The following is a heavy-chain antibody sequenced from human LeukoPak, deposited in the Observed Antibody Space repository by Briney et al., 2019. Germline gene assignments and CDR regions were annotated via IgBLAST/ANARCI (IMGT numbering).Heavy chain of an antibody. CDR2: MNPNSGNK. J-gene: IGHJ6*03. V-gene: IGHV1-8*01. Sequence: GASVKVSCKASGYTFTSYDINWVRQATGQGLEWMVWMNPNSGNKGYAQKFQGRVTMTRNTSISTAYMELSSLRSEDTAVYYCARGASRIAAAGYYYYYYMDVWGKGTTVTVSS. CDR3: ARGASRIAAAGYYYYYYMDV. CDR1: GYTFTSYD. D-gene: IGHD6-13*01.